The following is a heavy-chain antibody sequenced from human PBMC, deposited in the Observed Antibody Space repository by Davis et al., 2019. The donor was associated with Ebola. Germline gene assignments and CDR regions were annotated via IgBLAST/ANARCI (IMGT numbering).Heavy chain of an antibody. V-gene: IGHV3-74*03. CDR3: VRGAGWLLDY. CDR1: GFTFSSYW. D-gene: IGHD5-12*01. Sequence: GESLKISCVASGFTFSSYWMHWVRQVPGKGLVWVSRINSDGSRTTYTDSVKGRFTISRDNAKNSLFLQMNGLTVDDTAVYYCVRGAGWLLDYWGQGTLVTVSS. J-gene: IGHJ4*02. CDR2: INSDGSRT.